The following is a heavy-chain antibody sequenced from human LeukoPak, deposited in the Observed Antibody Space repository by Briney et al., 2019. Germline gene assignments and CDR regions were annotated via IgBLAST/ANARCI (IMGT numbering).Heavy chain of an antibody. CDR3: ARNYGSGNYYTPPDY. V-gene: IGHV5-51*01. D-gene: IGHD3-10*01. CDR1: GYTFTIYW. J-gene: IGHJ4*02. CDR2: IYPGDYDT. Sequence: GESLKISCKGPGYTFTIYWIAWVRQMPGKGLEWMGIIYPGDYDTRYSPSFQGQVTISADKSISTAYLQWSKLKASDTAMYYCARNYGSGNYYTPPDYWGQGTLVTVSS.